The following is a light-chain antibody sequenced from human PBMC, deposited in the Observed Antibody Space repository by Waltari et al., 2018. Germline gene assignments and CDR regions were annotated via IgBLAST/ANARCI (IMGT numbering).Light chain of an antibody. CDR3: SSYTSSRLV. CDR2: DVS. J-gene: IGLJ2*01. CDR1: SSDVGGYNY. V-gene: IGLV2-14*01. Sequence: QSALTQPASVSGSPGQSLPISCTGTSSDVGGYNYVSWYQQHPGKAPKLMIYDVSKRPSGVSNRFSGSKSGNTASLTISGLQAEDEADYYCSSYTSSRLVFGGGTKLTVL.